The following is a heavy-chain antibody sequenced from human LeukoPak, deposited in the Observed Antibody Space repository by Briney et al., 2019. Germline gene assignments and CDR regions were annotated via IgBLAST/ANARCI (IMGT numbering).Heavy chain of an antibody. CDR3: ARTITMVRGVITHYYYYYMDV. V-gene: IGHV4-38-2*02. CDR1: GYFISSGYY. D-gene: IGHD3-10*01. Sequence: SETLSLTCTVSGYFISSGYYWGWIRQPPGKGLEWIGSIYHSGSTYYNPSLKSRVTISVDTSKNQFSLKLSSVTAADTAVYYCARTITMVRGVITHYYYYYMDVWGKGTTVTVSS. J-gene: IGHJ6*03. CDR2: IYHSGST.